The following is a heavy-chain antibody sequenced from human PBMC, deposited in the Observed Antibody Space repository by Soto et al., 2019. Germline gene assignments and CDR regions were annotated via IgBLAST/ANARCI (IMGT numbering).Heavy chain of an antibody. D-gene: IGHD1-1*01. CDR1: GFTFSSYA. CDR2: ISGIGHST. J-gene: IGHJ4*02. CDR3: AKRIMSTIGHFDS. Sequence: GGSLRLSXAASGFTFSSYAMGWVRQAPGKGLEWVSSISGIGHSTYYADSVKGRFTISRDNSKNTLHLQMNSLRAEDTAVYYCAKRIMSTIGHFDSWGQGTLVTVSS. V-gene: IGHV3-23*01.